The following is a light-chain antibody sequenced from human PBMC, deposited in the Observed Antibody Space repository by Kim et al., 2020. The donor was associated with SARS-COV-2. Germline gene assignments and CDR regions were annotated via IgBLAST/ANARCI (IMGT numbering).Light chain of an antibody. CDR3: QVWDSSSENYV. J-gene: IGLJ1*01. CDR1: NIGSKS. V-gene: IGLV3-21*04. Sequence: SYELTQPPSVSVAPGKTARITCGGNNIGSKSVHWYQQKPGQAPVLVIYYDSDRPSGIPERFSGSNSGNTATLTISRVEAGDEDDYYCQVWDSSSENYVFGTGTKVTVL. CDR2: YDS.